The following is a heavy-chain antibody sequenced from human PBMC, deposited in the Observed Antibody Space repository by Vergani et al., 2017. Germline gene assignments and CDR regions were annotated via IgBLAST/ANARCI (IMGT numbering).Heavy chain of an antibody. CDR3: DRDPCGGDCSYFDY. D-gene: IGHD2-21*02. V-gene: IGHV4-30-4*01. Sequence: QVQLQESGPGLVKPSQTLSLTCTVPGGSISSGDYYWSWIRQPPGKGLEWIGYIYYSGSTYYNPSLKSRVTISVDTSKNQFSLKLSSVTAADTDVYYCDRDPCGGDCSYFDYWGQGTLVTVSS. J-gene: IGHJ4*02. CDR2: IYYSGST. CDR1: GGSISSGDYY.